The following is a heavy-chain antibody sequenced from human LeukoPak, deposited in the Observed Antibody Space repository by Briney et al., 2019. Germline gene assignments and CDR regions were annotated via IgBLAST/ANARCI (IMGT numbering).Heavy chain of an antibody. CDR3: ARRTYSSSSSLFDY. J-gene: IGHJ4*02. Sequence: AASVKVSCKASGHTFTTYGISWVRQAPGQGLEWMAWISAYNGNTNYAQNLQGRFTMTTDTSTTTAYMELRSLRSDDTAFYYCARRTYSSSSSLFDYWGQGTLVTVSS. CDR2: ISAYNGNT. D-gene: IGHD6-6*01. V-gene: IGHV1-18*01. CDR1: GHTFTTYG.